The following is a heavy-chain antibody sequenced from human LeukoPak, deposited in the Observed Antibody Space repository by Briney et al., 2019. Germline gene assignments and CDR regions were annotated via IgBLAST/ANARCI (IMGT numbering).Heavy chain of an antibody. J-gene: IGHJ4*02. CDR1: GGSISSYY. CDR2: IYYTVST. D-gene: IGHD6-19*01. Sequence: ASETLSLTCTVSGGSISSYYWSWIRQPPGKRLERVGYIYYTVSTNYKPSPKSRVTISSDTSKKQFSLKLSAVTAADTAVYYCARADGYSSGWYFDHWGQGTLVTVSS. CDR3: ARADGYSSGWYFDH. V-gene: IGHV4-59*01.